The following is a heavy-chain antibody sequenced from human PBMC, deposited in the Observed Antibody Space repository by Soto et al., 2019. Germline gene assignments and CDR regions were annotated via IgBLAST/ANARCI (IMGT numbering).Heavy chain of an antibody. CDR1: GGTFSSYV. Sequence: SVKVSCKASGGTFSSYVISWVRQAPGQGLEWMGGIIPIFGTANYAQKFQGRVTITADESTSTAYMELSSLRSEDTAVYYCARGATYCGGDCYPDHYYYYGMDVWGQGTTVTVSS. V-gene: IGHV1-69*13. J-gene: IGHJ6*02. CDR3: ARGATYCGGDCYPDHYYYYGMDV. D-gene: IGHD2-21*02. CDR2: IIPIFGTA.